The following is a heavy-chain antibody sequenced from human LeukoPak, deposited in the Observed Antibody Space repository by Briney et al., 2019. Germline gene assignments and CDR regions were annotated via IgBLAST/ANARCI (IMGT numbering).Heavy chain of an antibody. Sequence: PSETLSLTCSVSGDSMSSHYSSRIRHPAGKGLEWIGRIHISGRSNINPSLKSRLTMSVDTSKNHFSLKLVSVTAADTAVYYCARDWGRVGLRGFDPWGQGTLVTVSS. J-gene: IGHJ5*02. CDR1: GDSMSSHY. CDR3: ARDWGRVGLRGFDP. CDR2: IHISGRS. D-gene: IGHD3-16*01. V-gene: IGHV4-4*07.